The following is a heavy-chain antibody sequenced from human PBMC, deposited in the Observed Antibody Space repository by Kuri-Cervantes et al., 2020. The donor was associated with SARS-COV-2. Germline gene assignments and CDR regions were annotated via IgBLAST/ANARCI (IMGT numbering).Heavy chain of an antibody. CDR2: IFHDGST. Sequence: GSLRLSCVVSGGAISAYNWLTRVRQPPGKGLRWIGEIFHDGSTKFNPSLSLSCRVTMSLDKSKNPFSLNLTSVTAADTAVYYCAKESTYTFDIWGKGTLVTVSS. V-gene: IGHV4-4*02. J-gene: IGHJ3*02. CDR1: GGAISAYNW. CDR3: AKESTYTFDI. D-gene: IGHD2-2*02.